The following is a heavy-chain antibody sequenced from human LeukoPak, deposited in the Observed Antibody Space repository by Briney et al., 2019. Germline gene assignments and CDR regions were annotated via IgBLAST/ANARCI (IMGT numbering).Heavy chain of an antibody. CDR3: ARDTSGWYYFDY. V-gene: IGHV4-59*01. CDR1: GGSTSSYY. D-gene: IGHD6-19*01. J-gene: IGHJ4*02. Sequence: SETLSLTCTVSGGSTSSYYWSWIRQPPGRGLEWIGYIYYSGSTNYNPSLKSRVSISVDTSKNQFSLKLSSVTAADTAVYYCARDTSGWYYFDYWGQGTLVTVSS. CDR2: IYYSGST.